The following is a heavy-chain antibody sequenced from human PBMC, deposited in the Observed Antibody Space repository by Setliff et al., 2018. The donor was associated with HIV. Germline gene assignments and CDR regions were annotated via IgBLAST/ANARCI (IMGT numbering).Heavy chain of an antibody. CDR1: GFTFSTHC. CDR2: ISWRSTYI. D-gene: IGHD3-10*01. V-gene: IGHV3-21*06. Sequence: PGGSLRLSCAASGFTFSTHCMNWVRQAPGKGLEWISSISWRSTYIYYSDSVKGRFTISRDDATNSLFLQVNSLRDEDTAAYHCSRSQGIGNYYMDDWGTGTTVTVSS. CDR3: SRSQGIGNYYMDD. J-gene: IGHJ6*03.